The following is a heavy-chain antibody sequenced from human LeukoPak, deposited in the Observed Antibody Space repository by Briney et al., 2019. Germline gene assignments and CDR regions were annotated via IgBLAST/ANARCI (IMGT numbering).Heavy chain of an antibody. V-gene: IGHV3-48*02. J-gene: IGHJ4*02. CDR2: ISSGSSIM. CDR3: ARGLGTGYHNVAY. CDR1: GFTFGSYS. Sequence: GGSLRLSCVASGFTFGSYSMNWVRQAPGKGLEWVSYISSGSSIMYYADSVKGRFSISRDNAKNSLFLRMDSLRDDDTAVYYCARGLGTGYHNVAYWGQGTLVTVSS. D-gene: IGHD3-9*01.